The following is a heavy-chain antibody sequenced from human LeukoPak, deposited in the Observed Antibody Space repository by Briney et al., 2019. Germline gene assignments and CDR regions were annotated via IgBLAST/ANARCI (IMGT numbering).Heavy chain of an antibody. CDR2: IIPIFGTA. CDR3: ATDQGVGATNYYYYGMGV. D-gene: IGHD1-26*01. V-gene: IGHV1-69*13. Sequence: ASVKVSCKASGGTFSSYAISWVRQAPGQGLEWMGGIIPIFGTANYAQKFQGRVTITADESTSTAYMELSSLRSEDTAVYYCATDQGVGATNYYYYGMGVWGQGTTVTVSS. J-gene: IGHJ6*02. CDR1: GGTFSSYA.